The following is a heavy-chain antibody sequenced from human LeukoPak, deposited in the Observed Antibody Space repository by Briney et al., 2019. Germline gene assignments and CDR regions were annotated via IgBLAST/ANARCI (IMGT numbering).Heavy chain of an antibody. CDR3: AREYCSSTSCYTGDAFDI. J-gene: IGHJ3*02. CDR1: GFTFSSYS. Sequence: PGGSLRLSCAASGFTFSSYSMNWVRQAPGKGLEWVSSISSSSSYIYYADSVKGRFTISRDNAKNSLYLQMNSLSAEDTAVYYCAREYCSSTSCYTGDAFDIWGQGTMVTVSS. V-gene: IGHV3-21*01. CDR2: ISSSSSYI. D-gene: IGHD2-2*02.